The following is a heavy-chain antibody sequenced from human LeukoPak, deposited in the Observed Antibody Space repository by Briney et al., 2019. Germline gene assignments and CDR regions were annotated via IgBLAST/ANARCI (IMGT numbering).Heavy chain of an antibody. CDR3: AKDMLVTTLDY. D-gene: IGHD4-17*01. Sequence: GGSLRLSYAASGFTFDDYAMHWVRQAPGKGLEWVSGISWNSGSIGYADSVKGRFTISRDNSKNTLYLQMNSLRAEDTAVYYCAKDMLVTTLDYWGQGTLVTVSP. CDR2: ISWNSGSI. J-gene: IGHJ4*02. V-gene: IGHV3-9*01. CDR1: GFTFDDYA.